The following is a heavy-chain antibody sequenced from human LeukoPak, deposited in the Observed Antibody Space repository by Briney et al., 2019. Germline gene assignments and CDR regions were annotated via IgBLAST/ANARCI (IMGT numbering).Heavy chain of an antibody. CDR1: GYTFTVYY. Sequence: ASVKVSCKASGYTFTVYYIHWVRQAPGQGLEWMGWINPNSGGTKYAQKFQGRVIMTRDTSIPTPYMDLIRLTSDDTAIYYCARAGSRWVTATPTSPDYYYGMDVWGQGTTVTVSS. V-gene: IGHV1-2*02. J-gene: IGHJ6*02. CDR3: ARAGSRWVTATPTSPDYYYGMDV. D-gene: IGHD2-21*02. CDR2: INPNSGGT.